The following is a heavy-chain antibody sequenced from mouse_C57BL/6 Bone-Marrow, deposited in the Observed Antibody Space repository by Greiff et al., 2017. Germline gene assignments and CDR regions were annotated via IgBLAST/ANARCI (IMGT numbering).Heavy chain of an antibody. D-gene: IGHD4-1*01. J-gene: IGHJ4*01. CDR1: GYTFTSYG. CDR3: AREGTGTSAMDY. CDR2: IYPRSGNT. Sequence: VQLVESGAELARPGASVKLSCKASGYTFTSYGISWVKQRTGQGLEWIGEIYPRSGNTYYNEKFKGKATLTADKSSSTAYMELRSLTSEDSAVYFCAREGTGTSAMDYWGQGTSVTVSS. V-gene: IGHV1-81*01.